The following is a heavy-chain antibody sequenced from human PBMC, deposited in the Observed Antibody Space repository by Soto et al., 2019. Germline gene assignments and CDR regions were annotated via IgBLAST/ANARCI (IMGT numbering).Heavy chain of an antibody. CDR2: ITSSGSYV. D-gene: IGHD3-3*02. J-gene: IGHJ6*02. CDR3: VKDEGIEAMDV. V-gene: IGHV3-21*01. Sequence: EVQLVESGGGLVKPGGSVRLSCVTSGFTFSRNTMNWVRQAPGKGLEWVASITSSGSYVYYADSVKGRFSASRDNANNSLSLQMNSLRPDDTAVYFCVKDEGIEAMDVWGQGTTVSVSS. CDR1: GFTFSRNT.